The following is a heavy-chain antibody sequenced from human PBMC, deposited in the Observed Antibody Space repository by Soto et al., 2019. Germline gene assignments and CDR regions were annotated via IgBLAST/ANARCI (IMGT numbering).Heavy chain of an antibody. J-gene: IGHJ5*02. CDR1: GYSFTSYW. V-gene: IGHV5-10-1*01. CDR2: IDPSDSYT. Sequence: EVQLVPSGAEVKKPGESLRISCKGSGYSFTSYWISWVRQMPGKGLEWMGRIDPSDSYTNYSPSFQGHVTISADKSISTAYLQWSSLKASDTAMYYCARDTSSNYYGSGGWFDPWGQGTLVTVSS. CDR3: ARDTSSNYYGSGGWFDP. D-gene: IGHD3-10*01.